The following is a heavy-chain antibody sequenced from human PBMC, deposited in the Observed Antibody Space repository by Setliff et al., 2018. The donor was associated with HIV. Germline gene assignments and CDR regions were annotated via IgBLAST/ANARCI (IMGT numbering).Heavy chain of an antibody. V-gene: IGHV4-34*01. Sequence: PSETLSLTCAVYGGSFSGYSWSWLRQPPGKGLEWIGEINRSGGTNYHPPLKSRLTMSVDTSKKHFSLKLSSMTAADTAVYYCARTMLLPATQPFDYWGQGTLVTVSS. J-gene: IGHJ4*02. D-gene: IGHD3-22*01. CDR2: INRSGGT. CDR1: GGSFSGYS. CDR3: ARTMLLPATQPFDY.